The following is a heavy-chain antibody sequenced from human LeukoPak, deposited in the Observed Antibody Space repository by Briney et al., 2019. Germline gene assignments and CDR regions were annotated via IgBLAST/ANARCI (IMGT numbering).Heavy chain of an antibody. V-gene: IGHV4-39*07. CDR1: GDSISSSSYY. Sequence: SETLSLTCTVSGDSISSSSYYWGWIRQPPGKGLEWIGSIYYSGSTYYNPSLKSRVTISVDTSKNQFSLKLSSVTAADTAVYYCARDITGSFDYWGQGNLVAVSS. CDR3: ARDITGSFDY. J-gene: IGHJ4*02. D-gene: IGHD1-14*01. CDR2: IYYSGST.